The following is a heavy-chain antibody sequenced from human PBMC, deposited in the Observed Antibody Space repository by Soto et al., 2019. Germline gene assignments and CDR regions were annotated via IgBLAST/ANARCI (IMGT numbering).Heavy chain of an antibody. CDR1: GGSFSGYY. Sequence: SETLALTCAVYGGSFSGYYWSWIRQPPGKGLEWIGEINHSGSTNYNPSLKSRVTISVDTSKNQFSLKLSSVTAEDTAVYYCARMTPQIYCSGGSCYDAFYYYYGMDVWGQGTTVTVSS. J-gene: IGHJ6*02. CDR2: INHSGST. CDR3: ARMTPQIYCSGGSCYDAFYYYYGMDV. D-gene: IGHD2-15*01. V-gene: IGHV4-34*01.